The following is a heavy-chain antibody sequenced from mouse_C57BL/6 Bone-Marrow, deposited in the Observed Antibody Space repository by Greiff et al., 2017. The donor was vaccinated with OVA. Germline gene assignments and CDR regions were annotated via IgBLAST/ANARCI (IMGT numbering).Heavy chain of an antibody. J-gene: IGHJ4*01. D-gene: IGHD2-3*01. V-gene: IGHV1-52*01. CDR2: IDPSDSET. CDR3: ARGPYDGYWGDY. CDR1: GYTFTSYW. Sequence: VQLQQSGAELVRPGSSVKLSCKASGYTFTSYWMHWVKQRPIQGLEWIGNIDPSDSETHYNQKFKDKATLTVDKSSSTDYMQLSSLTSEDSAVYYCARGPYDGYWGDYWGQGTSVTVSS.